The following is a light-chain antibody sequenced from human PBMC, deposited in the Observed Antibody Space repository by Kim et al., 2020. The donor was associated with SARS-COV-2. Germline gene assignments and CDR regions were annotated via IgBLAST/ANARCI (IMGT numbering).Light chain of an antibody. J-gene: IGKJ5*01. CDR1: QSISVS. CDR3: QQTYITPIT. CDR2: TSS. V-gene: IGKV1-39*01. Sequence: ASVGDRVNIPGRASQSISVSLNWFQHKPGNAPKRHIYTSSTLHSGVPSRFSGSGSGTDFTFTITSLQPEDFATYYCQQTYITPITFGQGTRLEIK.